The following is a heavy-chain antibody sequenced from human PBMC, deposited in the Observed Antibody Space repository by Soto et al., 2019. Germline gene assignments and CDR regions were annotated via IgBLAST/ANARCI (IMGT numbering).Heavy chain of an antibody. V-gene: IGHV4-59*01. Sequence: PSATLSLTCTVSGGSLSPYYWSWIRQTPGKGLEWIAYIYYSGSTNYNPSLKSRVTISVDTSKNQCSLKLSSVTAADTAVYYCARASYYSDSFGYFLDSWGQGTMVTVSS. CDR2: IYYSGST. CDR1: GGSLSPYY. D-gene: IGHD3-22*01. CDR3: ARASYYSDSFGYFLDS. J-gene: IGHJ5*01.